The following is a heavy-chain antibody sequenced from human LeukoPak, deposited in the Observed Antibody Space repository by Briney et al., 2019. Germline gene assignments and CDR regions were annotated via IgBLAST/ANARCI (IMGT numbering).Heavy chain of an antibody. CDR3: ARDSRPERDGCFDP. CDR2: ISAYNGNT. J-gene: IGHJ5*02. D-gene: IGHD6-6*01. CDR1: GYTFTSYG. V-gene: IGHV1-18*01. Sequence: ASVKISCKASGYTFTSYGISWVRQAPGQGLEWMGWISAYNGNTNYAQKLQGRVTMTTDTSTSTAYMELRSLRSDDTAVYYCARDSRPERDGCFDPWGQGTLVTVSS.